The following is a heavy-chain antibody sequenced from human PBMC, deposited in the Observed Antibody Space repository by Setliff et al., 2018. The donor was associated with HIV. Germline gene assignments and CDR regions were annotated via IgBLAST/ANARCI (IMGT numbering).Heavy chain of an antibody. CDR2: ISSGGDSI. V-gene: IGHV3-48*03. D-gene: IGHD3-9*01. Sequence: LSLSCAASGFTFSSFEMNWVRQAPGKGLEWLSYISSGGDSIYYADSVKGRFTISRDNAKNSLFLQMNNLRAEDTAVYYCACPDVLTGLTDYWGQGTLVTVSS. CDR3: ACPDVLTGLTDY. CDR1: GFTFSSFE. J-gene: IGHJ4*02.